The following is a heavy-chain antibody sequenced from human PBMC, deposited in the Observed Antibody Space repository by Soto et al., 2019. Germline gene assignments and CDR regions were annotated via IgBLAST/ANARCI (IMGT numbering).Heavy chain of an antibody. D-gene: IGHD1-1*01. J-gene: IGHJ3*02. V-gene: IGHV5-51*01. Sequence: GESLKISCKGSGYSFTSYWIGWVRQMPGKGLEWMGIIYPGDSDTRYSPSFQGQVTISADKSISTAYLQWISLKASDTAMYYCARGTTLSETAFDIWGQGTMVTVSS. CDR2: IYPGDSDT. CDR3: ARGTTLSETAFDI. CDR1: GYSFTSYW.